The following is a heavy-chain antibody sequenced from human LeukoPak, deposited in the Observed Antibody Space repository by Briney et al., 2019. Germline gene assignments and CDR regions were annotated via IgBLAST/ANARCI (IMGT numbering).Heavy chain of an antibody. V-gene: IGHV3-30*02. CDR2: IRYDGSNK. J-gene: IGHJ5*02. Sequence: PGGSLRLSCAASGFTFSSYGMHWVRQAPGKGLEWVAFIRYDGSNKYYADSVKGRFTISRDNSKNTLYLQMNSLRAEDTAVYYCAKDGGSQSWFDPWGQGTLVTVSS. CDR1: GFTFSSYG. D-gene: IGHD6-19*01. CDR3: AKDGGSQSWFDP.